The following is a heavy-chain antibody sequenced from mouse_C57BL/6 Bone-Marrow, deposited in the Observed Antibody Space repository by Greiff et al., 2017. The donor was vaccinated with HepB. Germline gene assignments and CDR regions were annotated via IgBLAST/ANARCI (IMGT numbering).Heavy chain of an antibody. CDR2: IDPSDSYT. Sequence: QVQLQQPGAELVMPGASVKLSCKASGYTFTSYWMHWVKQRPGQGLEWIGEIDPSDSYTNYNQKFKGKSTLTVDKSSSTAYMQLSSLTSEDSAVYYCARRGWDERGFDYWGQGTTLTVSS. D-gene: IGHD4-1*01. CDR3: ARRGWDERGFDY. J-gene: IGHJ2*01. CDR1: GYTFTSYW. V-gene: IGHV1-69*01.